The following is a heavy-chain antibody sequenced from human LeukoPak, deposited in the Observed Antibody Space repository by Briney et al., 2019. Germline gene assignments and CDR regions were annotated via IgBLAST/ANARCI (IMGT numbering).Heavy chain of an antibody. V-gene: IGHV4-59*01. D-gene: IGHD1-26*01. CDR2: FHDSEST. CDR3: ARGDASGRPGIGFDF. CDR1: GGSISNSY. Sequence: SETLSLTCTVSGGSISNSYWSWIRQPPGKGLEWLGFFHDSESTNYNPSLKSRVSISLDTSKNQVSLWLSSVTAADTAVYYCARGDASGRPGIGFDFWGQGTLVTVSS. J-gene: IGHJ4*02.